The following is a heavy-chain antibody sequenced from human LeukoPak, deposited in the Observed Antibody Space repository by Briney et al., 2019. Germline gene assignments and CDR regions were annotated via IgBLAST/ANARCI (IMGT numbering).Heavy chain of an antibody. CDR3: ARAPPYPVANWFDP. J-gene: IGHJ5*02. CDR1: GGSISSYY. D-gene: IGHD5-12*01. Sequence: SETLSLTCTVSGGSISSYYWSWIRQPPGRGLEWIGYIYYSGSTNYNPSLESRVTISVDTSKNQFSLKLSSVTAADTAVYYCARAPPYPVANWFDPWGQGTLVTVSS. V-gene: IGHV4-59*01. CDR2: IYYSGST.